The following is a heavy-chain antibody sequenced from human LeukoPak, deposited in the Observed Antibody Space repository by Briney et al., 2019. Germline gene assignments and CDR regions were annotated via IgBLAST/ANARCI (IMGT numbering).Heavy chain of an antibody. CDR3: ARLVEDGGYNGPTFDY. CDR2: IYYSGST. D-gene: IGHD5-24*01. Sequence: SETLSLTCTVSGGSISSYYWSWIRQPPGKGLEWIGYIYYSGSTNYNPSLKSRVTISVDTSKNQFSLKLSSVTAADTAVYYCARLVEDGGYNGPTFDYWGQGTLVTVSS. CDR1: GGSISSYY. J-gene: IGHJ4*02. V-gene: IGHV4-59*08.